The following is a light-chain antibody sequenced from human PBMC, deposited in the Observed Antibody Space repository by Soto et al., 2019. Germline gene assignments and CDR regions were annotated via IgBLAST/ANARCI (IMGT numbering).Light chain of an antibody. J-gene: IGKJ1*01. CDR1: QSLLHSYGNIY. Sequence: DIVLTQSPLFLPVTPGEPASISCRSSQSLLHSYGNIYLDRYLQKPRQSPQLLIYLGSIRASRVPDRFSGSGSGTDFTLKITRVEAEDVGVYYCMQAIQAPRTFGLGTKVEIK. CDR3: MQAIQAPRT. V-gene: IGKV2-28*01. CDR2: LGS.